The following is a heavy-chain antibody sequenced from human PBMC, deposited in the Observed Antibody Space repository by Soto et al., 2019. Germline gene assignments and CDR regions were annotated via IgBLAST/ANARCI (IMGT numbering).Heavy chain of an antibody. CDR2: IYTSGST. D-gene: IGHD4-17*01. Sequence: PSETLSLTCTVSGGSISSYYWSWIRQPAGKGLEWIGRIYTSGSTNYNPSLKSRVTMSVDTSKNQFSLKLSSVTAADTAVYYCARDAIYGGNSGWFDPWGQGTLVTVSS. CDR1: GGSISSYY. V-gene: IGHV4-4*07. J-gene: IGHJ5*02. CDR3: ARDAIYGGNSGWFDP.